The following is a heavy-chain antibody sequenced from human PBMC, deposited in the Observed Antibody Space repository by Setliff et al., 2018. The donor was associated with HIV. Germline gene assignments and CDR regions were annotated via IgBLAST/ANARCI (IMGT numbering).Heavy chain of an antibody. D-gene: IGHD3-10*01. Sequence: SETLSLTCTVSGGSISSHYWSWIRQPPGKGLEWIAYIYSTGSSNYNPSLKGRVTISIDTSKNQFSLKLNSVTAADTAVHYCARFALGSRMDYFDYWGQGTLVTVSS. CDR3: ARFALGSRMDYFDY. J-gene: IGHJ4*02. V-gene: IGHV4-59*11. CDR1: GGSISSHY. CDR2: IYSTGSS.